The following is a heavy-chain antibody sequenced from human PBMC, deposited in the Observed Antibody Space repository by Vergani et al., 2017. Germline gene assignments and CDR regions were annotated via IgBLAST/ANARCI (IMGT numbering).Heavy chain of an antibody. Sequence: QVQLVQSGAEVKKPGASVKVSCKASGYTFTSYYMHWVRQAPGQGLAWMGIINPSGGSTSYAQKFQGRVTMTRDTSTSTVYMELSSLRSEDTAVYYCARGVVGYSSSWDWFDPWGQGTLVTVSS. J-gene: IGHJ5*02. D-gene: IGHD6-13*01. V-gene: IGHV1-46*01. CDR3: ARGVVGYSSSWDWFDP. CDR2: INPSGGST. CDR1: GYTFTSYY.